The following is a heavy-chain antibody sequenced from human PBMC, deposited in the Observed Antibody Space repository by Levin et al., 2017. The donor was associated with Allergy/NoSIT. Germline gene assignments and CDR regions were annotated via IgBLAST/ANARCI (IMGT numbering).Heavy chain of an antibody. J-gene: IGHJ4*02. V-gene: IGHV3-48*01. D-gene: IGHD1-26*01. CDR3: VRDWSFAFDS. CDR1: GFTFSHYT. Sequence: PGGSLRLSCAASGFTFSHYTMNWVRQAPGKGPEWLAYLRISDTTISYAHSVKGRFTVSGDIAKSSLYLQMNTLRAEDTAVYYCVRDWSFAFDSWGQGTPVTVSS. CDR2: LRISDTTI.